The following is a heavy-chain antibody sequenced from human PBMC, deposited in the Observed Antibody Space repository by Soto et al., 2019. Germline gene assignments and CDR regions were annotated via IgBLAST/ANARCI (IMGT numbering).Heavy chain of an antibody. J-gene: IGHJ4*02. D-gene: IGHD3-10*01. CDR1: GFSLSSSGVG. Sequence: QITLKESGPTLVRPTQTLTLTCTFSGFSLSSSGVGVGWIRQPPGKALEWLALIYWDDDKRYSPSLKSRLTITNDTSKNRVVLTLTKLDTVDTATYYCARGGWTTYYSPFFDYWGQGTLVTVSS. V-gene: IGHV2-5*02. CDR3: ARGGWTTYYSPFFDY. CDR2: IYWDDDK.